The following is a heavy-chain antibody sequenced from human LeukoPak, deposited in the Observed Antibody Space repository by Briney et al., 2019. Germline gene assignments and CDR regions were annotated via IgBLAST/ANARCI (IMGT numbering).Heavy chain of an antibody. Sequence: GGSVRVSCKASGYTFLNYDFTWVRQAPGQGLEWMGWINAHNYNTKYAQRFQGRVTMTADTSTTTAYMELRSLRSDDTAVYYCARVADYGSGSHLFDYWGQGTLVAVSS. D-gene: IGHD3-10*01. CDR3: ARVADYGSGSHLFDY. CDR2: INAHNYNT. CDR1: GYTFLNYD. V-gene: IGHV1-18*01. J-gene: IGHJ4*02.